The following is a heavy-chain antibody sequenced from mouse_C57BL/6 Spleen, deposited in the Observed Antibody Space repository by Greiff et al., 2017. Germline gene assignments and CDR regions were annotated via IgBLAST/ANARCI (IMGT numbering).Heavy chain of an antibody. Sequence: VQLQQPGAELVKPGASVKLSCKASGYTFTSYWMHWVKQRPGQGLEWIGMIHPNSGSTNYNEKFKSKATLTVDNSSSTAYMQLSSLTYEDSAVYYCARWDYGSFDYWGQGTTLTVSS. CDR1: GYTFTSYW. J-gene: IGHJ2*01. V-gene: IGHV1-64*01. CDR3: ARWDYGSFDY. CDR2: IHPNSGST. D-gene: IGHD1-1*01.